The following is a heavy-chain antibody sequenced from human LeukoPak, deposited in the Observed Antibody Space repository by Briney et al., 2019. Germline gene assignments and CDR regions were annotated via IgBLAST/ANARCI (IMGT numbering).Heavy chain of an antibody. V-gene: IGHV4-34*01. Sequence: SETLSLTCAVYVESFSDHYWTWIRQPPGKGLEWIGEIHHSGSTTYRLTLKSRVTISVDRSKNQFSLKLTSVTAADTAVYYCARSPATSWSNFDYWGQGSLVTVSS. J-gene: IGHJ4*02. D-gene: IGHD2-2*01. CDR1: VESFSDHY. CDR2: IHHSGST. CDR3: ARSPATSWSNFDY.